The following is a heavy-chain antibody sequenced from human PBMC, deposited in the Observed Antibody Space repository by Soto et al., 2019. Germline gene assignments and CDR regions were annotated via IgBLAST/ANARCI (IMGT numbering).Heavy chain of an antibody. Sequence: GGSLRLSCAASGFTFNMYAMSWVRQAPGKGLEWVSGIGGSGANTYYADFVKGRFTISRDNSKNTLYLQMNSLRAEDTAVYYCAKEEYSSSCPFDYWGQGTLVTVSS. CDR2: IGGSGANT. J-gene: IGHJ4*02. V-gene: IGHV3-23*01. CDR3: AKEEYSSSCPFDY. CDR1: GFTFNMYA. D-gene: IGHD6-13*01.